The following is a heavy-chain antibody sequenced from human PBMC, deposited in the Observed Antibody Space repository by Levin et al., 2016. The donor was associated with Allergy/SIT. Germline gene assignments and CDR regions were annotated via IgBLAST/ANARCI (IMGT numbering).Heavy chain of an antibody. D-gene: IGHD1-26*01. CDR1: GFIFSSYG. J-gene: IGHJ4*02. Sequence: GESLKISCVASGFIFSSYGMHWVRQAPGKGLEWLAVVRYDGSYKDYAESVRGRFTISRDNSKNTLFFQMNSLSAEDTAVYYCAHLGATIKWGQGTLVTVSS. V-gene: IGHV3-33*08. CDR3: AHLGATIK. CDR2: VRYDGSYK.